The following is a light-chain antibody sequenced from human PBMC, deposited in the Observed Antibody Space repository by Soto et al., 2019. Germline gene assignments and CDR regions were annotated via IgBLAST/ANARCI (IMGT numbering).Light chain of an antibody. CDR1: QSISSY. V-gene: IGKV3-11*01. CDR2: DAS. CDR3: QQRSVWPRT. J-gene: IGKJ2*01. Sequence: EIVLTQSPATLSLSPGERATLSCRASQSISSYLAWYQQKPGQAPRLLIYDASNRATGIPARFSGSGSGTDFTFTISSLEPEDFAVYFCQQRSVWPRTFGQGTKLEIK.